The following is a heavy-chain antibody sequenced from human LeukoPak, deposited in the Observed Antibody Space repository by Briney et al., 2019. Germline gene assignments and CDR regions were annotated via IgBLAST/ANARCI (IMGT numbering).Heavy chain of an antibody. J-gene: IGHJ4*02. V-gene: IGHV4-59*12. CDR1: GGSISSYY. D-gene: IGHD3-3*01. CDR3: ARMPRVLRFLEWLRREAFDI. CDR2: IYYSGST. Sequence: SETLSLTCTVSGGSISSYYWSWIRQPPGKGLEWIGYIYYSGSTKYNPSLKSRVTISVDTSKNQFSLKLGSVTAADTAVYYCARMPRVLRFLEWLRREAFDIWGQGTLVTVSS.